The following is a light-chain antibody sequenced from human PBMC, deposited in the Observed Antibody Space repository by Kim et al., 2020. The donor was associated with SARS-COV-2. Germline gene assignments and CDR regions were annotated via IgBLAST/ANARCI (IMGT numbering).Light chain of an antibody. V-gene: IGLV3-1*01. CDR3: QAWDDTSAV. Sequence: LSQGQTASIACSGDKLGTKFVHWYQQKPGQSPALGSYQTARRPSGTPERFSGSLSGNTATLTIRGTQAMDEADYFCQAWDDTSAVFGGGTQLTVL. CDR2: QTA. CDR1: KLGTKF. J-gene: IGLJ3*02.